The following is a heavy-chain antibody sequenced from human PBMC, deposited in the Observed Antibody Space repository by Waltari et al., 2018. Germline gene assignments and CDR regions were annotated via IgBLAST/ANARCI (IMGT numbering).Heavy chain of an antibody. V-gene: IGHV3-30*18. CDR2: ISYDGSNK. J-gene: IGHJ4*02. Sequence: QVQLVESGGGVVQPGRSLRLSCAASGFTFSTCGIPWVPPAPGKGLEWVAVISYDGSNKYYADSVKGRFTISRDNSKNTLYLQMNSLRAEDTAVYYCAKGARYYGDYGNFDYWGQGTLVTVSS. CDR1: GFTFSTCG. D-gene: IGHD4-17*01. CDR3: AKGARYYGDYGNFDY.